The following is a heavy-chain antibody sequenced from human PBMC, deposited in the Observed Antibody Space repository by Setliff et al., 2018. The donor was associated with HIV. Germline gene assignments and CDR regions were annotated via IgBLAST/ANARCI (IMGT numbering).Heavy chain of an antibody. V-gene: IGHV4-30-4*01. CDR2: IYYSGST. CDR1: RGSVNSGDYY. Sequence: SETLSLTCSVFRGSVNSGDYYWSWIRQSPGKGLEWIGYIYYSGSTYYNPSLKSRLSISVDTSMNQFSLKLTSVTAADTAVYYCARGSGAFFGGLGAFDYWGRGTMGTVSS. J-gene: IGHJ3*01. CDR3: ARGSGAFFGGLGAFDY. D-gene: IGHD3-16*01.